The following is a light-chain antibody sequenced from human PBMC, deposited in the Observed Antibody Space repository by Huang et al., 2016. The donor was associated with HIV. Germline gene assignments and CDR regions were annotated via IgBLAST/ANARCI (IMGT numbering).Light chain of an antibody. J-gene: IGKJ1*01. Sequence: EIVLTQSPATLSLSPGERATLSCRASQSVSSYLAWYQQKPGQAPRLLIYDASNRATGLPARCSGSESGTDFTLTISSLEPEDFAVYYCQQRSNWPPWTFGQGTKVEIK. V-gene: IGKV3-11*01. CDR1: QSVSSY. CDR2: DAS. CDR3: QQRSNWPPWT.